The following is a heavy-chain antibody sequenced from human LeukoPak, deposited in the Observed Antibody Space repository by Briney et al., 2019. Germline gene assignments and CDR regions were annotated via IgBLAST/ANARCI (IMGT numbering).Heavy chain of an antibody. Sequence: GESLKISCKGSGYRFNAYWIAWVRQMPGKGLEWMGIIYPDDSDTRYSPSFQGQVTISADKSVRTAYLQWSSLKASDTAIYHCVRHGGRDKGGTNYMGDYWGQGTLVTVSS. CDR2: IYPDDSDT. CDR3: VRHGGRDKGGTNYMGDY. J-gene: IGHJ4*02. V-gene: IGHV5-51*01. CDR1: GYRFNAYW. D-gene: IGHD4/OR15-4a*01.